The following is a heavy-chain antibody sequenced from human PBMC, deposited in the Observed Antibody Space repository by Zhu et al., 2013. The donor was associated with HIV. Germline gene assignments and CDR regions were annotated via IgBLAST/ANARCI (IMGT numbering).Heavy chain of an antibody. Sequence: QVQLVQSGAEVKKPGASVKVSCKAFWIHPHRLLSSTGCDRPLDEGVEWMGWINSNSGATKYAQRFQGRITLTRDTSISTAYMDLSSLTSDDTAVYSCATEAPATYYYAHWGQGTLVTVSS. CDR1: IHPHRLL. CDR3: ATEAPATYYYAH. D-gene: IGHD2-21*01. V-gene: IGHV1-2*02. J-gene: IGHJ4*02. CDR2: INSNSGAT.